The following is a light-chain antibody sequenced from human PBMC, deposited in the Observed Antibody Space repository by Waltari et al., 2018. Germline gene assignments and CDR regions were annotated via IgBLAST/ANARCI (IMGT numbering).Light chain of an antibody. CDR1: NIGTYS. V-gene: IGLV3-21*04. CDR2: YDR. CDR3: HVWHPHVDPGV. Sequence: SYVVTQPPSVSVAPGETATITCGGDNIGTYSVHWYQQKAGQAPGLVILYDRDRPSGIPDRFSGSNSGNTATLTISRVEAGDEARYYCHVWHPHVDPGVFGTGTEVTVL. J-gene: IGLJ1*01.